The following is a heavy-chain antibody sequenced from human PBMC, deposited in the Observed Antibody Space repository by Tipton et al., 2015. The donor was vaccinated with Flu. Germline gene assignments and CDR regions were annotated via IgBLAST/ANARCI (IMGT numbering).Heavy chain of an antibody. CDR1: GGSFSGYY. CDR2: INHSGST. Sequence: TLSLTCAVYGGSFSGYYWSWIRQPPGKGLEWIGEINHSGSTNYNPSLKSRVTISVDTSKNQFSLKLSSVTAADTAVYYCARDSNYQLLDAFDIWGQGTMVTVSS. D-gene: IGHD2-2*01. CDR3: ARDSNYQLLDAFDI. J-gene: IGHJ3*02. V-gene: IGHV4-34*01.